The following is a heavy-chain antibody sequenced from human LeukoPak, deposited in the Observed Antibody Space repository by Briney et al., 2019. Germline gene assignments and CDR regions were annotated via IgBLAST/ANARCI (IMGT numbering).Heavy chain of an antibody. J-gene: IGHJ4*02. D-gene: IGHD2-21*01. CDR2: ISSSSVTI. CDR1: GFTFSTHS. CDR3: ARSGVPYCGGDYKFDY. V-gene: IGHV3-48*01. Sequence: GGSLRLSCAASGFTFSTHSMNWVRQAPGKGLEWVSYISSSSVTIYYADSVKGRFTISRDNAKNSLYLQMNSLRAEDTAVYYCARSGVPYCGGDYKFDYWGQGTLVTVSS.